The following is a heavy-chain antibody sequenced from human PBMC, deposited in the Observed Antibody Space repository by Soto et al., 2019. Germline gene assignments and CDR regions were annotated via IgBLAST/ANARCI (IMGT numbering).Heavy chain of an antibody. CDR2: INHSGST. V-gene: IGHV4-34*01. D-gene: IGHD3-9*01. CDR3: ARMGYYDILTGLPSYYYYYGMDV. J-gene: IGHJ6*02. Sequence: TSETLSLTCAVYGGSFSGYYWSWIRQPPGKGLEWIGEINHSGSTNYNPSLKSRVTISVDTSKNQFSLKLSSVTAADTAVYYCARMGYYDILTGLPSYYYYYGMDVWGQGTTVTVSS. CDR1: GGSFSGYY.